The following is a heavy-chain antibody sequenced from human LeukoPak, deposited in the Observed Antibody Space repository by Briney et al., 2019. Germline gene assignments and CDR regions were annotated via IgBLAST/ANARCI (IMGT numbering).Heavy chain of an antibody. J-gene: IGHJ3*02. CDR2: IIPIFGTA. CDR1: GGTFSSYA. V-gene: IGHV1-69*13. D-gene: IGHD1-14*01. CDR3: ARDKIPTGDAFDI. Sequence: ASVKVSCKASGGTFSSYAISWVRQAPGRGLEWMGGIIPIFGTANYAQKFQGRVTITAEESTSTAYMELSSLRSEDTAVYYCARDKIPTGDAFDIWGQGTMVTVSS.